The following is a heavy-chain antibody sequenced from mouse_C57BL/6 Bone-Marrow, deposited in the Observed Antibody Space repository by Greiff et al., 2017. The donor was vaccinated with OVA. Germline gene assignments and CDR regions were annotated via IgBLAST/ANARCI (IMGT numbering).Heavy chain of an antibody. V-gene: IGHV1-81*01. J-gene: IGHJ3*01. CDR1: GYTFTSYG. Sequence: VQLQESGAELARPGASVKLSCKASGYTFTSYGISWVKQRTGQGLEWIGEIYPRSGNTYYNEKFKGKATLTADKSSSTAYMELRSLTSEDSAVYYCTRRGLVFAYWGQGTLVTVSA. CDR2: IYPRSGNT. D-gene: IGHD2-4*01. CDR3: TRRGLVFAY.